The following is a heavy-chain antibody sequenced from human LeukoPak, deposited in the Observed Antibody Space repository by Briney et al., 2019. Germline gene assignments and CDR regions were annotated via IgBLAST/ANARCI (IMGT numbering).Heavy chain of an antibody. J-gene: IGHJ5*02. CDR1: AGSTSSHY. CDR2: FYYSGSY. D-gene: IGHD3-22*01. V-gene: IGHV4-59*11. CDR3: ASVYDSSGYTNSLDP. Sequence: PSQTLSLTRPVAAGSTSSHYWRWIRQPPGNVMEWNGSFYYSGSYKYNPSRKSRVTISVVTCKNQFSLKLRSVTAADAAVYSCASVYDSSGYTNSLDPWGQGTLVTVSS.